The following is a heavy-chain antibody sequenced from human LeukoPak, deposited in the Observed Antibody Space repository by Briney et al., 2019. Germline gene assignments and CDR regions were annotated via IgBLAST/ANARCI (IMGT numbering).Heavy chain of an antibody. J-gene: IGHJ4*02. V-gene: IGHV3-11*01. CDR1: GFTFSDYY. CDR3: VSGYSYGYSVDY. D-gene: IGHD5-18*01. CDR2: ISSSGSTI. Sequence: PGGSLRLSCAASGFTFSDYYMSWIRQAPGKGLEWVSYISSSGSTIYYADSVKGRFTISRDNAKNSLYLQMNSLRAEDTAVYYCVSGYSYGYSVDYWGQGTLVTVSS.